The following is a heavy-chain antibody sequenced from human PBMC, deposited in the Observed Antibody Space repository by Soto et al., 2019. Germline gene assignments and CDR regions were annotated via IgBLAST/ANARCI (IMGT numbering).Heavy chain of an antibody. V-gene: IGHV1-69*06. D-gene: IGHD3-10*01. Sequence: QVQLVQSGAEVKKPGSSVKVSCKTSGDTFSNYAITWLRQAPGQGLEWMGGIIPLFGTRNYAQKVQGRVTITADKSTSTAYMELNSLRSEDTAVYYCARDRFFGSGSYVPYYFGYWGQGTLVTVSS. CDR3: ARDRFFGSGSYVPYYFGY. J-gene: IGHJ4*02. CDR1: GDTFSNYA. CDR2: IIPLFGTR.